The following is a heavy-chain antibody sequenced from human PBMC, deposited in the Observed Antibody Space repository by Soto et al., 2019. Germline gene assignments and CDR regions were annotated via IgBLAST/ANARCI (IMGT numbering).Heavy chain of an antibody. CDR3: AKVQRAVAGSSRVWYFDL. J-gene: IGHJ2*01. CDR1: GFTFSSYA. Sequence: GGSLRLSCAASGFTFSSYAMSWVRQAPGKGLEWVSAISGSGGSTYYADSVKGRFTISGDNSKNTLYLQMNGLRAEDTAVSYCAKVQRAVAGSSRVWYFDLWGRGTLVTVSS. V-gene: IGHV3-23*01. D-gene: IGHD6-19*01. CDR2: ISGSGGST.